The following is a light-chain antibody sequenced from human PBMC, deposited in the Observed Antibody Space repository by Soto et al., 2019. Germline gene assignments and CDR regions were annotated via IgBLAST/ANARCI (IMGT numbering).Light chain of an antibody. V-gene: IGLV2-11*01. CDR1: SSDIGTYNH. CDR3: SSYAGSYTLI. CDR2: DVD. Sequence: QSALTQPRSVSGSPGQSVTISCTGTSSDIGTYNHVSWYQQYPGKAPKVVIFDVDNRPSGVPARFSGSKSDNTASLTISGLQAEDEADYYCSSYAGSYTLIFGGGTKVTVL. J-gene: IGLJ2*01.